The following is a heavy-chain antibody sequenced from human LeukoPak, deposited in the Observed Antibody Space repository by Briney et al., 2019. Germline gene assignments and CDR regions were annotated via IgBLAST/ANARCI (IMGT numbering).Heavy chain of an antibody. CDR3: ARGHSEAWGNWFDP. V-gene: IGHV4-30-2*01. J-gene: IGHJ5*02. Sequence: PSQTLSLTCAVSGGSINNGGYSWSWIRQPPGKGLEGIGYIYHSGSTYYNPSLKSRVTISVDRSKNQFSLKLSSVTAADTAVYYCARGHSEAWGNWFDPWGQGTLVTVSS. CDR2: IYHSGST. CDR1: GGSINNGGYS. D-gene: IGHD1-26*01.